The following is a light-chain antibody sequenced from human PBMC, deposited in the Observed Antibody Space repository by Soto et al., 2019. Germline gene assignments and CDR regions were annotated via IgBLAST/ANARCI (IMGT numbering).Light chain of an antibody. Sequence: QSVLTQPPSVSAAPGQKVTMSCSGGSSNLGNYYVSWHQQLPGTAPKLLIYENDKRPSGIPDRFSGSKSGTSATLGITGLQTGDEAEYYCGTWDSSLSIFVFGTGTKVPVL. CDR3: GTWDSSLSIFV. CDR2: END. J-gene: IGLJ1*01. V-gene: IGLV1-51*02. CDR1: SSNLGNYY.